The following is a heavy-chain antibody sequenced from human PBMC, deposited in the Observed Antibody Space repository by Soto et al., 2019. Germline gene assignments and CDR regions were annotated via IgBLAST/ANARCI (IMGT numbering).Heavy chain of an antibody. D-gene: IGHD5-18*01. Sequence: GGSLRLSCAASGFSVSDSYMSWVRQAPGKGLEWVSIVYAGGETYYADSLKGRFTISRDSSNNILYLQMNNLRAEVTAVYYCARDSISYGPGVNDYWGQGT. J-gene: IGHJ4*02. V-gene: IGHV3-53*01. CDR3: ARDSISYGPGVNDY. CDR1: GFSVSDSY. CDR2: VYAGGET.